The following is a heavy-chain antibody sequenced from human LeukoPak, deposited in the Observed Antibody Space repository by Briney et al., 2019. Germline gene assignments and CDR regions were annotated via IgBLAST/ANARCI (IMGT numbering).Heavy chain of an antibody. V-gene: IGHV4-39*01. D-gene: IGHD6-19*01. J-gene: IGHJ4*02. CDR3: ATASGWSYYFDS. CDR2: VYYSGTT. Sequence: SETLSLTCTVSGGSISSSSYYWGWIRQPPGKGLEWIWNVYYSGTTYYNPSLKSRVTISDDTSKNQFSLTLTSVTAADTAVYYCATASGWSYYFDSWGQGTLVTVSS. CDR1: GGSISSSSYY.